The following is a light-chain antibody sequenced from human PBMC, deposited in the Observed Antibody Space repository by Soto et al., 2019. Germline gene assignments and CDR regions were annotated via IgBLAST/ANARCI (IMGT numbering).Light chain of an antibody. CDR1: QSVSSY. V-gene: IGKV3-11*01. CDR2: DAS. J-gene: IGKJ3*01. CDR3: QQRSNWPPGT. Sequence: EIVLTQSPATLSLSPGERATLSCRASQSVSSYLAWYQQKPGQAPRLLIYDASNRATAIPARFSGSGSGTDFTLTTSSLEPEDFAVYYCQQRSNWPPGTFGPGTKVDIK.